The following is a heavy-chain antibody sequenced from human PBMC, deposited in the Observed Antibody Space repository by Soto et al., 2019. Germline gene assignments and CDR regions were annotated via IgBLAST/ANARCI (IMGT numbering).Heavy chain of an antibody. CDR1: DDSINSDKYY. CDR3: AREAMIVDYWSSDY. V-gene: IGHV4-39*07. Sequence: PLETLSLTCSVSDDSINSDKYYWGWIRQPPGKGLEWIGSIYYRGNAYYNPSLQTRVTISVDTSKNQFSLKLSSVTAADTAVYYCAREAMIVDYWSSDYWGQGTLVTVSS. CDR2: IYYRGNA. D-gene: IGHD3-22*01. J-gene: IGHJ4*02.